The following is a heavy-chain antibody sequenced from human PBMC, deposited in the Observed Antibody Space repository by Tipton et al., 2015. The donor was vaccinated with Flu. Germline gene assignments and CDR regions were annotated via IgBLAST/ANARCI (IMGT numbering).Heavy chain of an antibody. CDR3: ARGPDYAKTGY. J-gene: IGHJ4*02. Sequence: TLSLTCAVYGGSFSGSYWNWIRQPPGKGLEWIGEINHSGITDYNPSLKSRVTISVDTSKNQFSPKLSSVTAADTAVYYCARGPDYAKTGYWGQGTLVTVSS. D-gene: IGHD4-17*01. V-gene: IGHV4-34*01. CDR1: GGSFSGSY. CDR2: INHSGIT.